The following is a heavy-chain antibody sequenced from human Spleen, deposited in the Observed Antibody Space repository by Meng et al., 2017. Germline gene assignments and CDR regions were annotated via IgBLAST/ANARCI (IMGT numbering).Heavy chain of an antibody. Sequence: QVQLLQSGAEVKKPGASVKVSCEASGYTFTNHIIHWVRQAPGQRLEWVGRINTGTGNRKYSQKFQDRVTITSDTSATTAYMDLSNLRSEDTAVYYCARDYSGWNDYWGQGTLVTVSS. CDR1: GYTFTNHI. CDR3: ARDYSGWNDY. CDR2: INTGTGNR. D-gene: IGHD6-19*01. J-gene: IGHJ4*02. V-gene: IGHV1-3*04.